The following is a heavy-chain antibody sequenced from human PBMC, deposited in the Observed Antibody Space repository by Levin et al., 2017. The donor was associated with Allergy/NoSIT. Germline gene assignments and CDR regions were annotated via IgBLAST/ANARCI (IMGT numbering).Heavy chain of an antibody. J-gene: IGHJ4*02. Sequence: GGSLRLSCAASGFTFSSYAMHWVRQAPGKGLEWVAVISYDGSNKYYADSVKGRFTISRDNSKNTLYLQMNSLRAEDTAVYYCAREDYYDSSPFDYWGQGTLVTVSS. CDR2: ISYDGSNK. V-gene: IGHV3-30-3*01. CDR3: AREDYYDSSPFDY. CDR1: GFTFSSYA. D-gene: IGHD3-22*01.